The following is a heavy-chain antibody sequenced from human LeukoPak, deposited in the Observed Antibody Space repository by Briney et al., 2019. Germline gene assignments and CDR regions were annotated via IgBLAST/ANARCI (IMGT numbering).Heavy chain of an antibody. CDR2: ISYDGSNK. D-gene: IGHD3-10*01. CDR1: GFTVSSYA. V-gene: IGHV3-30-3*01. CDR3: ARDGVSHFDY. J-gene: IGHJ4*02. Sequence: GGSLRLSCAASGFTVSSYAMHWVRQAPGKGLEWVAVISYDGSNKYYADSVKGRFTISRDNSKNTLYLQMNSLRAEDTAVNYCARDGVSHFDYWGQGTLVTVSS.